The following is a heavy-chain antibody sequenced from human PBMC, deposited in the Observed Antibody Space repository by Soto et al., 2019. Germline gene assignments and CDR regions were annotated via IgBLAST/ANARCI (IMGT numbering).Heavy chain of an antibody. CDR2: TYYNGDT. CDR1: DDSFRGAEYY. V-gene: IGHV4-61*08. D-gene: IGHD6-19*01. Sequence: WETLSLTCTVSDDSFRGAEYYWSWIRQPLGKGPEWIGYTYYNGDTKYNPALRSRVTMSEDTSKNQFSLRLSSVTAADTAVYFCARGPAYINGWRTFDLWGRGILVTVSS. CDR3: ARGPAYINGWRTFDL. J-gene: IGHJ4*02.